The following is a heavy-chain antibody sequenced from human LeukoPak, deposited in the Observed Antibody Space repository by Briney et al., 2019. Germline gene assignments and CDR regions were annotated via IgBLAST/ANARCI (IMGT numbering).Heavy chain of an antibody. Sequence: RTSETLSLTCAVYGGSFSGYYWSWIRQPPGKGLEWIGEINHSGSTTYTPSLKSRVTISVDTSKNQFSLKLSSVIAADTAVYYCARLTRRSGNYFENWGQGTLVTVSS. CDR3: ARLTRRSGNYFEN. J-gene: IGHJ4*02. V-gene: IGHV4-34*01. CDR1: GGSFSGYY. CDR2: INHSGST. D-gene: IGHD1-1*01.